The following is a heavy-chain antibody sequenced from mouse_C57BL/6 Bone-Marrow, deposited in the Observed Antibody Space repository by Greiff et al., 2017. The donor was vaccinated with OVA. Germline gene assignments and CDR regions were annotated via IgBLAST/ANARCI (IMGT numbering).Heavy chain of an antibody. D-gene: IGHD2-3*01. CDR2: INPSNGGT. CDR1: GYIFTSYW. V-gene: IGHV1-53*01. Sequence: QVQLKQPGTELVKPGASVKLSCKASGYIFTSYWMHWVKQRPGQGLEWIGNINPSNGGTNYNEKFKSKATLTVDKSSSTAYMQLSSLTSEDSAVYYCARGDGYYVPYAMDYWGQGTSVTVSS. CDR3: ARGDGYYVPYAMDY. J-gene: IGHJ4*01.